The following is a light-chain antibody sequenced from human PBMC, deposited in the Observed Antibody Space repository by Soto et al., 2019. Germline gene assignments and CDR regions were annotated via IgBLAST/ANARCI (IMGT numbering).Light chain of an antibody. CDR2: DVS. J-gene: IGLJ2*01. CDR1: SSDVGGYNY. V-gene: IGLV2-14*01. CDR3: SSYTSSSTPVV. Sequence: QSALTQPASVSGSPEQSITISCTGTSSDVGGYNYVSWYQQHPGKAPKLMIYDVSNRPSGVSNRFSGSKSGNTASLTISGLQAEDEADYYCSSYTSSSTPVVFGGGTKVTGL.